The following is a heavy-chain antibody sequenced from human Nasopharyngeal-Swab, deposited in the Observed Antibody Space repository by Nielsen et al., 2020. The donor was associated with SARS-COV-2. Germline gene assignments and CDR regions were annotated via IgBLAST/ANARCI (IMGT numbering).Heavy chain of an antibody. Sequence: GESLKISCVASGFSFSNYAVSWVRQAPGKGLEWVSGISSSGDSTYYTGSVKGRFTISRDNSKNTLYLQMNSLRAEDTALYYCAKTQFILDWAVYWGQGTLVTVSS. D-gene: IGHD3-3*02. J-gene: IGHJ4*02. CDR2: ISSSGDST. CDR3: AKTQFILDWAVY. V-gene: IGHV3-23*01. CDR1: GFSFSNYA.